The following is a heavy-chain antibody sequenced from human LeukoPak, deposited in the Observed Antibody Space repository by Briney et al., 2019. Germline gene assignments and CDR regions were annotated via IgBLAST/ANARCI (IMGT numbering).Heavy chain of an antibody. CDR1: GFTFSSYA. CDR3: AKDPTSVGGRHDWLLDS. J-gene: IGHJ5*02. D-gene: IGHD3-9*01. Sequence: GPLRLSCAVSGFTFSSYAMSWVRQAPGKGLEWVSTIGFGDDSAYYADSVKGRFTISRDNSKNTLYLQMNYLRAEDTAVYYCAKDPTSVGGRHDWLLDSWGQGTLVTVSS. CDR2: IGFGDDSA. V-gene: IGHV3-23*01.